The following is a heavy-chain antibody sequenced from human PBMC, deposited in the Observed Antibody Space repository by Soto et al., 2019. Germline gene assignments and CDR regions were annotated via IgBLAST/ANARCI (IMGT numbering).Heavy chain of an antibody. D-gene: IGHD5-12*01. Sequence: QVQLQESGPGLVKPSQTLSLTCTVSGGSISSGGYHWSWIRQHPGKGLEWIGYTYYSGSACYNPSLKSRVTISVDTSKNQFSLNLSSVIAADTAVYYCGTHRTRGYYDALDVWGQGTTVTVSS. V-gene: IGHV4-31*03. CDR1: GGSISSGGYH. CDR3: GTHRTRGYYDALDV. J-gene: IGHJ6*02. CDR2: TYYSGSA.